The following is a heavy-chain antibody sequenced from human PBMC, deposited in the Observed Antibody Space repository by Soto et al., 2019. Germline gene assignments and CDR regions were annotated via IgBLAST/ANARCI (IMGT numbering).Heavy chain of an antibody. D-gene: IGHD4-17*01. CDR2: ISSSSSYI. CDR3: ARELSDGDYDYYYYYYMDV. V-gene: IGHV3-21*01. J-gene: IGHJ6*03. CDR1: GFTFSSYS. Sequence: GGSLRLSCAASGFTFSSYSMNWVRQAPGKGLEWVSSISSSSSYIYYADSVKGRFTISRDNAKNSLYLQMNSLRAEDTAVYYCARELSDGDYDYYYYYYMDVWGKGTTVTVSS.